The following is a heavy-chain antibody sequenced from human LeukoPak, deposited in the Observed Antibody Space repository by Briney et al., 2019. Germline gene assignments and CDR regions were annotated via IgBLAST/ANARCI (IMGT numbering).Heavy chain of an antibody. D-gene: IGHD6-6*01. Sequence: PSETLSLTCTVSGYSISSGHYWGWIRQPPGKGLEWIGSIYHSGSTYYNPSLKSRVTISVDTSKNQFSLKLSSVTAADTAVYYCARGSIHGSSSYYMDVWGKGTTVTVSS. CDR2: IYHSGST. CDR1: GYSISSGHY. V-gene: IGHV4-38-2*02. CDR3: ARGSIHGSSSYYMDV. J-gene: IGHJ6*03.